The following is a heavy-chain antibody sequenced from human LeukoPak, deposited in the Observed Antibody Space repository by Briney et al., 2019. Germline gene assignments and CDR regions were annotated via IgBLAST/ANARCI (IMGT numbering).Heavy chain of an antibody. CDR3: AADSRQSGWYDYYGMDV. V-gene: IGHV1-58*02. CDR2: IVVGSGNT. J-gene: IGHJ6*02. CDR1: GFSFTSSA. Sequence: ASVEVSCKASGFSFTSSAMQWVRQARGQRLEWIGWIVVGSGNTNYAQKFQERVTITRDMSTSTAYMELSSLRSEDTAVYYCAADSRQSGWYDYYGMDVWGQGTTVTVSS. D-gene: IGHD6-19*01.